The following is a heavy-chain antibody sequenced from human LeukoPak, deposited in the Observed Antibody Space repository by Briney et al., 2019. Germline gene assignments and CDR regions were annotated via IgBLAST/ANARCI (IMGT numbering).Heavy chain of an antibody. V-gene: IGHV4-39*07. CDR3: ARVRGRYCSGGSCYSGYFDY. J-gene: IGHJ4*02. CDR1: GGSISSSSYY. Sequence: SETLSLTCTVSGGSISSSSYYWGWIRQPPGKGLEWIGSIYYSGSTYYNPSLKSRVTISVDTSKNQFSLKLSSVTAADTAVYYCARVRGRYCSGGSCYSGYFDYWGQGTLVTVSS. CDR2: IYYSGST. D-gene: IGHD2-15*01.